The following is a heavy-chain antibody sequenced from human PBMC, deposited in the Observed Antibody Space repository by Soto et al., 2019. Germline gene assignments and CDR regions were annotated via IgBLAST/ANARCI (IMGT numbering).Heavy chain of an antibody. CDR1: GFIFTSFT. Sequence: EVQLVESGGGLVQPGGSLRISCVASGFIFTSFTMNWVRQAPGKGLEWVSYISGSGRSIYYADSVKGRFTISRDNEKTSLYLQNNNVGPEDTAVYYCVRYHVGAAYPLDSWGQGNLVTVSS. J-gene: IGHJ4*02. D-gene: IGHD6-13*01. CDR3: VRYHVGAAYPLDS. V-gene: IGHV3-48*01. CDR2: ISGSGRSI.